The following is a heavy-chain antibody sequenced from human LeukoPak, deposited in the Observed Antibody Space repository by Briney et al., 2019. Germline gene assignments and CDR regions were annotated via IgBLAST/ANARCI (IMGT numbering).Heavy chain of an antibody. J-gene: IGHJ6*03. D-gene: IGHD6-13*01. CDR2: ISGSGGSA. CDR3: AKSSGDYSSSWSNYYYYYYMDV. Sequence: PGGTLRLSCAASGFTFSSYGMSWVRQAPGKGLEWVSAISGSGGSAYYADSVKGRFTISRDNSKNTLYLQMNSLRAEDTAVYYCAKSSGDYSSSWSNYYYYYYMDVWGKGTTVTISS. V-gene: IGHV3-23*01. CDR1: GFTFSSYG.